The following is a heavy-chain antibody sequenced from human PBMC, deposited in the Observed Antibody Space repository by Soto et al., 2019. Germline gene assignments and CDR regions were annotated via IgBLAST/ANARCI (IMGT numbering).Heavy chain of an antibody. CDR1: CYNLTSYG. CDR2: ISAYNGNT. CDR3: ARGYCTNGVCYNYYYYGMDV. Sequence: ASLKVSCKASCYNLTSYGMSWVRPAPGQGLECMGWISAYNGNTNYAQKLQGRVTMTTDTSTSTAYMELRSLRSDDTAVYYCARGYCTNGVCYNYYYYGMDVWGQGTTVTVSS. V-gene: IGHV1-18*04. J-gene: IGHJ6*02. D-gene: IGHD2-8*01.